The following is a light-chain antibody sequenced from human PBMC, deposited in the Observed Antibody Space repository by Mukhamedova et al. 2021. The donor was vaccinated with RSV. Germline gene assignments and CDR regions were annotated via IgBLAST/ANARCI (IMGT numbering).Light chain of an antibody. V-gene: IGLV6-57*01. Sequence: SGSIASNYVQWYQQRPGSSPTTVIYEDNQRPSGVPDRFSGSIDSSSNSASLTISGLKTEDEADYYCQSYDSSIVVFGGGTKLTAL. CDR1: SGSIASNY. J-gene: IGLJ2*01. CDR3: QSYDSSIVV. CDR2: EDN.